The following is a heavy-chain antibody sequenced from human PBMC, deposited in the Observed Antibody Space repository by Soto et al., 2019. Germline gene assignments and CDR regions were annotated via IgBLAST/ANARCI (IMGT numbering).Heavy chain of an antibody. V-gene: IGHV3-30*18. J-gene: IGHJ4*02. CDR2: ISYDGSNK. Sequence: ESGGGVVQPGRSLRLSCAASGFTFSSYGMHWVRQAPGKGLEWVAVISYDGSNKYYADSVKGRFTISRDNSKNTLYLQMNSLRAEDTAVYYCAKSEITMVRGVVLDYWGQGTLVTVSS. D-gene: IGHD3-10*01. CDR1: GFTFSSYG. CDR3: AKSEITMVRGVVLDY.